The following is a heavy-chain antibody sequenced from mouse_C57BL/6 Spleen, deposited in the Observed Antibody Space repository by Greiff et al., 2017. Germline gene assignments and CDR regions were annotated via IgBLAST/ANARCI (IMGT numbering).Heavy chain of an antibody. Sequence: QVQLQQPGAELVKPGASVKMSCKASGYTFTSYWIPWVKQRPGQGLEWIGDIYPGSGSTNYNQKFKSKATLTVDTSSGTAYMQLSSLTSEDAAVYSCARSGARGAMDDWGQGTSVTVSS. J-gene: IGHJ4*01. CDR1: GYTFTSYW. D-gene: IGHD3-1*01. CDR2: IYPGSGST. V-gene: IGHV1-55*01. CDR3: ARSGARGAMDD.